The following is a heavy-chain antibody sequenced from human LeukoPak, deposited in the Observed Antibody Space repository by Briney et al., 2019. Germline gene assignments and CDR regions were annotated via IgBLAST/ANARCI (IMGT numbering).Heavy chain of an antibody. CDR1: GFTFSSYS. V-gene: IGHV3-21*01. J-gene: IGHJ3*02. CDR2: ISSSSSYI. Sequence: GGSLRLTCAASGFTFSSYSMNWLRQAPGKGLEWVSSISSSSSYIYYADSVKGRFTISRDNAKNSLYLQMNSLRAEDTAVYYCARDPNNWNDTPFNIWSQGTMVTVSS. CDR3: ARDPNNWNDTPFNI. D-gene: IGHD1-20*01.